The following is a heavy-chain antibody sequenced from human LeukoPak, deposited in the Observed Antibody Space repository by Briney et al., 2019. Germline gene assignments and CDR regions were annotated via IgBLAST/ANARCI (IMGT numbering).Heavy chain of an antibody. D-gene: IGHD3-10*01. CDR3: AKDSAITMAHYFDY. Sequence: GGSLRLSCAASGFTFSSYGMHWVRQAPGKGLEWVAVIWYDGSNKYYADSVKGRFTISRDNSKNTLYLQMNSLRAEGTAVYYCAKDSAITMAHYFDYWGQGTLVTVSS. V-gene: IGHV3-33*06. J-gene: IGHJ4*02. CDR2: IWYDGSNK. CDR1: GFTFSSYG.